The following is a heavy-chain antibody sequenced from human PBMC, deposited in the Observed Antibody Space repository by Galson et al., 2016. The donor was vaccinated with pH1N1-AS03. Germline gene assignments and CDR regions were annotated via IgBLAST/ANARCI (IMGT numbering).Heavy chain of an antibody. CDR1: GYSISSGYY. CDR2: IYHTGRT. CDR3: ARFEWSDSYCDY. Sequence: LSLTCDVSGYSISSGYYWGWIRQAPGGALEYIGNIYHTGRTYYNLSLKSRVTISRDTSKNQLSLKVRSVTAADTAVYYCARFEWSDSYCDYWGQGMLVTVSS. J-gene: IGHJ4*02. V-gene: IGHV4-38-2*01. D-gene: IGHD3-3*01.